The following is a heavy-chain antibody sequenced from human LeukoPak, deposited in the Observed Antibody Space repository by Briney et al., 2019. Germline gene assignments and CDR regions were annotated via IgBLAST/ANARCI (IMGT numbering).Heavy chain of an antibody. D-gene: IGHD3-22*01. CDR1: GFTFSTYG. J-gene: IGHJ4*02. CDR3: ARERGGIVVVTSFDY. Sequence: PGRSLRLSCAASGFTFSTYGMHWVRQAPGKGLEWVAVMSYDGSNKYYADSVKGRFTISRHNSKNTLYLQMNSLRAEDTAVYYCARERGGIVVVTSFDYWGQGTLVTASS. CDR2: MSYDGSNK. V-gene: IGHV3-30*03.